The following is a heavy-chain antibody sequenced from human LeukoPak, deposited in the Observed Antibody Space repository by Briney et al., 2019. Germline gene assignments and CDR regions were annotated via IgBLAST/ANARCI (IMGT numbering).Heavy chain of an antibody. D-gene: IGHD3-10*01. V-gene: IGHV3-64*01. CDR2: ISLTGDST. J-gene: IGHJ6*03. Sequence: PGGSLRLSCVASGFTLSNHAMHWVRQGPGKGLEYVSAISLTGDSTYYANSVKGRFTISRDDSKNTLYLQMGSLRAEDMAVYYCARSYASGIHYMDVWGKGSTVTVSS. CDR1: GFTLSNHA. CDR3: ARSYASGIHYMDV.